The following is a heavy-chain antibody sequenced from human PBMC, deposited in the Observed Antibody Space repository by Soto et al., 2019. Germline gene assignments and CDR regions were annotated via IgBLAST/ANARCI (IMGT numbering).Heavy chain of an antibody. Sequence: VQLVESGGGVVQPGRSLRLSCAASGFTFRNFGMHWVRQAPGKGLEWVAVISYDGTNKYYADSVKDRFTISRDNSKNTLYLQINSLRAEDTAVYYCAKAVPPFVVVTASDYWGQGTLVTVSS. D-gene: IGHD2-21*02. V-gene: IGHV3-30*18. CDR1: GFTFRNFG. J-gene: IGHJ4*02. CDR2: ISYDGTNK. CDR3: AKAVPPFVVVTASDY.